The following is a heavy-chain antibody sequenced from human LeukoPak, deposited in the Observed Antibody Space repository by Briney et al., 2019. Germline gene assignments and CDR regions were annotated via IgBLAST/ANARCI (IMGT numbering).Heavy chain of an antibody. J-gene: IGHJ6*03. CDR3: ARAGTPIYDMGSYYYYYYMDV. D-gene: IGHD3-9*01. CDR1: GYTFTGYY. V-gene: IGHV1-18*04. Sequence: VASVKVSCKASGYTFTGYYMHWVRQAPGQGLEWMGWISAYNGNTNYAQKLQGRVTMTTDTSTSTAYMELRSLRSDDTAVYYCARAGTPIYDMGSYYYYYYMDVWGKGTTVTISS. CDR2: ISAYNGNT.